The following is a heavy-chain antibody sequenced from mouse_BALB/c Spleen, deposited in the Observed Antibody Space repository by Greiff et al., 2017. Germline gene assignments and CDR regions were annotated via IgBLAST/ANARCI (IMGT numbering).Heavy chain of an antibody. J-gene: IGHJ1*01. CDR2: ISYSGST. V-gene: IGHV3-2*02. CDR1: GYSITSDYA. Sequence: EVQLQQSGPGLVKPSQSLSLTCTVTGYSITSDYAWNWIRQFPGNKLEWMGYISYSGSTSYNPSLKSRISITRDTSKNQFFLQLNSVTTEDTATYYCARSVGYYWYFDVWGAGTTVTVSS. CDR3: ARSVGYYWYFDV. D-gene: IGHD2-2*01.